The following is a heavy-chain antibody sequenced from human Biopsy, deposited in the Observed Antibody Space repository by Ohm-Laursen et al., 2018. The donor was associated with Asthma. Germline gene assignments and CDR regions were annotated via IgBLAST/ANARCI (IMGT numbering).Heavy chain of an antibody. D-gene: IGHD2-21*02. Sequence: SETLSLTCSISGGSVSSRGYYWSWFRQPPGKGLEWIGFVYYSGTTNHNPSLTSRVTMTVGTSQNQFSLKLTSVTAADTAVYYCARERVTMTDKVIRAFDIWGQGTLVSVSS. CDR1: GGSVSSRGYY. V-gene: IGHV4-61*08. J-gene: IGHJ3*02. CDR2: VYYSGTT. CDR3: ARERVTMTDKVIRAFDI.